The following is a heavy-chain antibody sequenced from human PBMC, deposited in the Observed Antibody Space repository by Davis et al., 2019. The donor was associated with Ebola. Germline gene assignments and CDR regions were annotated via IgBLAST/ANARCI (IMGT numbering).Heavy chain of an antibody. CDR2: YYYTGST. CDR1: GAFVSSGGYS. V-gene: IGHV4-30-4*07. CDR3: AREGRDFAFF. D-gene: IGHD3-10*01. Sequence: MPSETLSLTCVVSGAFVSSGGYSWIWIRQPPGKGLEWIGNYYYTGSTYYSPSLRSRVTISVDTSKNLFSLKLTSVTAADTAVYYCAREGRDFAFFWGPGTLVTVSS. J-gene: IGHJ4*02.